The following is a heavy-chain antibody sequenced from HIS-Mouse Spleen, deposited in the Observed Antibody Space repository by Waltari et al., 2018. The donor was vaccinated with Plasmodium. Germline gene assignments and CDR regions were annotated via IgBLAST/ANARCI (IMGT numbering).Heavy chain of an antibody. Sequence: EVQLVETGGGLIQPGGSLRLSCAASGFTVSSNYLSRVRQAPGKGLEWVSVIYSGGSTYYADSVKGRFTISRDNSKNTLYLQMNSLRAEDTAVYYCARAAIAWGSPYYFDYWGQGTLVTVSS. D-gene: IGHD7-27*01. CDR2: IYSGGST. J-gene: IGHJ4*02. CDR1: GFTVSSNY. CDR3: ARAAIAWGSPYYFDY. V-gene: IGHV3-53*02.